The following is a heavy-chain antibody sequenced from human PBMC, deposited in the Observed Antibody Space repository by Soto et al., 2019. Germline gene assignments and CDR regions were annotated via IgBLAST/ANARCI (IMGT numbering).Heavy chain of an antibody. V-gene: IGHV3-30*18. J-gene: IGHJ4*02. CDR1: GFTFSSYG. D-gene: IGHD2-15*01. CDR3: AKETYSGPLDY. Sequence: QVQLVESGGGVVQPGRSLRLSCAASGFTFSSYGMHWVRQAPGKGLEWVAVISYDGSNKYYADSVKGRFTISRDNSKNTLYQQMNSLRAEDTAEYYCAKETYSGPLDYWGQGTLVTVSS. CDR2: ISYDGSNK.